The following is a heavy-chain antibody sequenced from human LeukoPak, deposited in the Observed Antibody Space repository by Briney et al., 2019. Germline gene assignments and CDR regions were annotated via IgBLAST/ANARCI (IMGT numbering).Heavy chain of an antibody. V-gene: IGHV4-59*08. CDR2: IYYSGST. Sequence: PSETLSLTCTVSGGSISSYYWSWIRQPPGKGLEWIGYIYYSGSTNYNPSLKSRVTISVDTSKNQFSLKLSSVTAADTAMYYCASGPCRGGDCYSIWGQGTMVTVSS. D-gene: IGHD2-21*02. CDR3: ASGPCRGGDCYSI. J-gene: IGHJ3*02. CDR1: GGSISSYY.